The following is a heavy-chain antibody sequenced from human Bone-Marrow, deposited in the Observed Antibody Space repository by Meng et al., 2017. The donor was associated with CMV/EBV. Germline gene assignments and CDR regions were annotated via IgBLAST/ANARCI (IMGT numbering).Heavy chain of an antibody. Sequence: GESLKISCAASGFTFSSYEMNWVRQAPGKGLEWVSYISSSGSTIYYADSVKGRFTISRDNAKNSLYLQMNSLRAEDTAVYYCARDTKPDIVVVPAAIPFDYWGQATLVTVSS. CDR2: ISSSGSTI. J-gene: IGHJ4*02. CDR3: ARDTKPDIVVVPAAIPFDY. V-gene: IGHV3-48*03. D-gene: IGHD2-2*01. CDR1: GFTFSSYE.